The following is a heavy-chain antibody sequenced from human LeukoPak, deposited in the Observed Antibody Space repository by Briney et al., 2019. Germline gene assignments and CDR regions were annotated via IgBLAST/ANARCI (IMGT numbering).Heavy chain of an antibody. CDR2: ISNSGATI. V-gene: IGHV3-48*03. CDR3: ARSSSIYYVTSGPYNWFDP. J-gene: IGHJ5*02. D-gene: IGHD3-22*01. Sequence: GGSLRLSCAASGFTFSSYEMNWVRQAPGKGLEWLSFISNSGATIYYADSVKGRFTISRDNAKNSVYLQMSSLRAEDTAVYYCARSSSIYYVTSGPYNWFDPWGQGTLVTVSS. CDR1: GFTFSSYE.